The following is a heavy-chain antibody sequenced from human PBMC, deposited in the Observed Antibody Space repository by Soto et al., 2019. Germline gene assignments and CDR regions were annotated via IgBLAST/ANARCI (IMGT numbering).Heavy chain of an antibody. CDR2: IGTAGDT. Sequence: GEFLRPSDPTSGFTSCSFVFHWVRQATGKGLEWVSAIGTAGDTYYAGSVKGRFTISRENAKNSLYLQMNSLRAGDTAVYYCTRGAAGFDYWGQGT. D-gene: IGHD6-13*01. V-gene: IGHV3-13*01. CDR3: TRGAAGFDY. J-gene: IGHJ4*02. CDR1: GFTSCSFV.